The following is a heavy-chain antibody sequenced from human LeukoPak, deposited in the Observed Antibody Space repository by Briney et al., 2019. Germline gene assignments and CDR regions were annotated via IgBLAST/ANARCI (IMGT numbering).Heavy chain of an antibody. D-gene: IGHD3-10*01. CDR3: ASGAFGEFNY. J-gene: IGHJ4*02. Sequence: GESLRLSCAASGFTFSSYAMHWVRQAPGKGLEWVAVISYDGSNKYYADSVKGRFTISRDNSKNTLYLQMNSLRAEDTAVYYCASGAFGEFNYWGQGTLVTVSS. V-gene: IGHV3-30-3*01. CDR2: ISYDGSNK. CDR1: GFTFSSYA.